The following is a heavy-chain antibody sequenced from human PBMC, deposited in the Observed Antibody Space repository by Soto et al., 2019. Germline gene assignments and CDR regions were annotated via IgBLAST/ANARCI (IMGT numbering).Heavy chain of an antibody. Sequence: ASVKVSCKVSGYTLTDLSMHWVRQAPGKGLEWMGGFDPEDGETIYAQKFQGRVTMTEDTSTDTAYMELSSLRSEDTAVYYCATVSRIVGTIDAFDIWGQGTMVTVSS. V-gene: IGHV1-24*01. D-gene: IGHD1-26*01. CDR2: FDPEDGET. CDR1: GYTLTDLS. J-gene: IGHJ3*02. CDR3: ATVSRIVGTIDAFDI.